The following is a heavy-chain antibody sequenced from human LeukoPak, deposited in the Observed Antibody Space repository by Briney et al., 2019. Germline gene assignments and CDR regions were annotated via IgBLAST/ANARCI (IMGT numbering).Heavy chain of an antibody. CDR2: ISSSGSTI. Sequence: GGSLRLSCAASGFTFSDYYMSWIRQAPGKGLEWVSYISSSGSTIYYADSVKGRFTISRDNAKNSLYLQMNSLRAEDTAVYYCARDRGEGYCSSTSCYRGYWYFDLWGRGTLVTVSS. J-gene: IGHJ2*01. V-gene: IGHV3-11*04. CDR1: GFTFSDYY. CDR3: ARDRGEGYCSSTSCYRGYWYFDL. D-gene: IGHD2-2*02.